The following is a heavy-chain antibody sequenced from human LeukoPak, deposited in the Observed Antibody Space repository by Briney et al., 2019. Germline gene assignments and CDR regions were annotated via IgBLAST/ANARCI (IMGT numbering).Heavy chain of an antibody. Sequence: SETLSLTCTVSGGSISSYYWSWIRQPAGKGLEWIGRIYTSGSTNYNPSLKSRVTMSVDTSKNQFSLKLSSVTAADTAVYYCAREGTPYGSYSLHPDYWGQGTLVTVSS. V-gene: IGHV4-4*07. D-gene: IGHD1-26*01. CDR3: AREGTPYGSYSLHPDY. CDR1: GGSISSYY. J-gene: IGHJ4*02. CDR2: IYTSGST.